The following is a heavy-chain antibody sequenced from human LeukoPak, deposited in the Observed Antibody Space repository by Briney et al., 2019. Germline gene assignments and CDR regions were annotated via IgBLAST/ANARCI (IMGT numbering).Heavy chain of an antibody. V-gene: IGHV4-4*02. Sequence: TSETLSLTCAVSGDSITSSNWWSWVRQPPEKGLEWIGEIYHSGNTNYNPPLKSRVTMSVDTSKNQFSLKLSSVTAADTAVYYCARDRYYYDSSARYFDYWGQGTLVTVSS. J-gene: IGHJ4*02. CDR1: GDSITSSNW. CDR3: ARDRYYYDSSARYFDY. CDR2: IYHSGNT. D-gene: IGHD3-22*01.